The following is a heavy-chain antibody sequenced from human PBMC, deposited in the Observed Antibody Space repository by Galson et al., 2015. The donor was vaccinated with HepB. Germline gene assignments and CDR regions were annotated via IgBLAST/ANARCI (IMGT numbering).Heavy chain of an antibody. V-gene: IGHV2-5*02. CDR1: GFSLSASGVA. CDR3: AHSGSTHPYYHYGMDV. CDR2: IFWDDVK. J-gene: IGHJ6*02. Sequence: PALVKPTQTLTLTCTFSGFSLSASGVAVGWIRQPPGEALEWLALIFWDDVKRYSPSLQTRLTITKDTSKNQVVLILTDMDPVDTATYFCAHSGSTHPYYHYGMDVWGQGTTVIVSS. D-gene: IGHD2-2*01.